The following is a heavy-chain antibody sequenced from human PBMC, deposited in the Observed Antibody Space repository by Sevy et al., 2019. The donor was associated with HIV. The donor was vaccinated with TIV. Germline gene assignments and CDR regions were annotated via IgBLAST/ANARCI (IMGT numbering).Heavy chain of an antibody. CDR2: FSFGCGKI. Sequence: GGSLRLSCAASGFTFSKYSMSWIRQTPGKGLEWVSTFSFGCGKINYAHSVKGRFTISRDDSRNTFYLQMNSLRAEDTDIYYCAREGCTKPHDYWGQGTVVTVSS. D-gene: IGHD2-8*01. CDR1: GFTFSKYS. J-gene: IGHJ4*02. V-gene: IGHV3-23*01. CDR3: AREGCTKPHDY.